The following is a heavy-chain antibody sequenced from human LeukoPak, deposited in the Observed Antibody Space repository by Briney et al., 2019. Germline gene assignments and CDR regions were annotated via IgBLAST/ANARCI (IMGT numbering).Heavy chain of an antibody. CDR1: GGSISSYY. CDR2: IYYSGST. CDR3: ARGSYYDFWSGYYDYWYFDL. J-gene: IGHJ2*01. V-gene: IGHV4-59*12. D-gene: IGHD3-3*01. Sequence: SETLSLTCTVSGGSISSYYWSWIRQPPGKGLEWIGYIYYSGSTNYNPSLKSRVTMSVDTSKNQFSLKLSSVTAADTAVYYCARGSYYDFWSGYYDYWYFDLWGRGTLVTVSS.